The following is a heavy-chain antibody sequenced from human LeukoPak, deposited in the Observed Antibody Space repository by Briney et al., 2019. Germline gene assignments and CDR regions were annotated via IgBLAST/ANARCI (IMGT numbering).Heavy chain of an antibody. J-gene: IGHJ4*02. CDR1: GFRFNTYW. CDR2: ISPNGVIT. CDR3: AKDDAWLQYGN. V-gene: IGHV3-23*01. D-gene: IGHD5-24*01. Sequence: PGGSLRLSCAASGFRFNTYWMSWVRQAPGKGLEWVSGISPNGVITYYADSVKGRFTISRDNSKGTVYLQMNSLRPEDTAVYYCAKDDAWLQYGNWGRGTLVTVSS.